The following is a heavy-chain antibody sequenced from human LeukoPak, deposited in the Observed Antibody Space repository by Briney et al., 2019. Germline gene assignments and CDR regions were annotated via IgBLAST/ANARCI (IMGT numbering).Heavy chain of an antibody. CDR1: GGSISGDN. V-gene: IGHV4-59*08. Sequence: SETLSLTCAVSGGSISGDNWNWIRQPPGKGLEWIGYIYYSGNTKYNPSLKSRVTISVDTSKNQFSLKLNSVTAADTAVYYCARRNDFGIWGQGTMATVSS. CDR2: IYYSGNT. J-gene: IGHJ3*02. CDR3: ARRNDFGI.